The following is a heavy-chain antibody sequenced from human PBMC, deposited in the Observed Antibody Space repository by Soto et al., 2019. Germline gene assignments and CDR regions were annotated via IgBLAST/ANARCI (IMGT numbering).Heavy chain of an antibody. Sequence: EVQLVESGGGLVQPGVSLRLSCAASGFTFSDFWLHWVRQAPEKGLVWVSRIKSDGGSANYADSVKGRFTIFRDNAKNLVYLQMGSLRAEDTAVYYCARGAKGAYYVDVWGKGTTVTVSS. CDR3: ARGAKGAYYVDV. D-gene: IGHD2-21*01. CDR1: GFTFSDFW. J-gene: IGHJ6*03. CDR2: IKSDGGSA. V-gene: IGHV3-74*01.